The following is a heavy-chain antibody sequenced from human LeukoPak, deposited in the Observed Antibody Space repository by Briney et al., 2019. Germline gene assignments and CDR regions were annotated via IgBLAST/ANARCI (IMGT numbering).Heavy chain of an antibody. J-gene: IGHJ3*02. CDR2: ISYDGSDK. CDR1: GFTFSNYA. Sequence: GGSLRLSCAASGFTFSNYAIHWVRQAPGKGLEWVAVISYDGSDKQYADSVKGRFTISRDNSKSTLYLQVNSLRTEDTAVYYCASRTLSIWADAFDIWGQGTMVTVSS. CDR3: ASRTLSIWADAFDI. V-gene: IGHV3-30*04. D-gene: IGHD3-16*01.